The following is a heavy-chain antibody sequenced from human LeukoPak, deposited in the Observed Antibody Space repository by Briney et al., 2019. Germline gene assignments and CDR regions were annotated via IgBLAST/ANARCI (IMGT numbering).Heavy chain of an antibody. CDR2: ISGSGGTI. V-gene: IGHV3-23*01. CDR3: ARVGITIFGVATNAFDI. D-gene: IGHD3-3*01. CDR1: GFTFSGYA. J-gene: IGHJ3*02. Sequence: PGGSLRLSCAASGFTFSGYAMSWVRQAPGKGLEWVSAISGSGGTIYYADSVKGRFTISRDNAKNSLHLQMNSLRAEDAAVYYCARVGITIFGVATNAFDIRGQGTMVTVSS.